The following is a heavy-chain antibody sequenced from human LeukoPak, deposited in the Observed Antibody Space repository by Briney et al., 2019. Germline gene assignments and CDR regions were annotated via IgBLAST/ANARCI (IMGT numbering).Heavy chain of an antibody. V-gene: IGHV3-74*01. CDR1: GFTFSDYH. D-gene: IGHD5-18*01. Sequence: GGSLRLSCAASGFTFSDYHMSWIRQAPGKGLVWVSRINSDGSSTSYADSVKGRFTISRDNAKNTLYLQMNSLRAEDTAVYYCARDDAGYSYDPRGWFDPWGQGTLVTVSS. J-gene: IGHJ5*02. CDR3: ARDDAGYSYDPRGWFDP. CDR2: INSDGSST.